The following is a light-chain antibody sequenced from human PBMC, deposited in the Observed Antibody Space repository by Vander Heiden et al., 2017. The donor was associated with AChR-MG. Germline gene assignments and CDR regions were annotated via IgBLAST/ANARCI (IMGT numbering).Light chain of an antibody. J-gene: IGKJ3*01. CDR1: QDISNY. Sequence: DIQMTQSPSSLSASLGDRVTITCQASQDISNYLNWYQQKPGKAPKLLIYDASNLETGVPSRFSGSGSGTDFTFTISSLQPEDIATYYCQQYAGGFTFGPGTKVDIK. CDR3: QQYAGGFT. V-gene: IGKV1-33*01. CDR2: DAS.